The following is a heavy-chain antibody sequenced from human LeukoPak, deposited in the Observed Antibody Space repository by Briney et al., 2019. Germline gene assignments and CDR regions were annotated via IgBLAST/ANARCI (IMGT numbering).Heavy chain of an antibody. D-gene: IGHD5-18*01. CDR2: INPNSGGT. CDR3: ARHAPGDAAMSPADY. V-gene: IGHV1-2*02. Sequence: ASVKVSCKASGYTFTGYYMHWVRQAPGQGLEWMGWINPNSGGTNYAQKFQGRVTMTRDTSISTAYMELSRLRSDDTAVYYCARHAPGDAAMSPADYWGQGTLVTVSS. CDR1: GYTFTGYY. J-gene: IGHJ4*02.